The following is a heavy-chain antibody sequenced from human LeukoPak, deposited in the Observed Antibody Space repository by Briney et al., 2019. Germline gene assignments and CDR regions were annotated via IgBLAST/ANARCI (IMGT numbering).Heavy chain of an antibody. CDR3: ARDIPGIVGAQY. J-gene: IGHJ4*02. V-gene: IGHV1-2*02. CDR2: INSNSGDT. D-gene: IGHD1-26*01. CDR1: GYTCTDYY. Sequence: GASVKVSCKASGYTCTDYYIHWVRQAPGQRLEWMGWINSNSGDTNYAQKFQGRVTMTRDTSISTAYMELSRLRSDDTAVYYCARDIPGIVGAQYWGQGTLVTVSS.